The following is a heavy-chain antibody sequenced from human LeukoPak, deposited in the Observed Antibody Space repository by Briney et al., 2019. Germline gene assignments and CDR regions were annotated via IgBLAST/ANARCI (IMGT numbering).Heavy chain of an antibody. D-gene: IGHD2-15*01. J-gene: IGHJ6*03. CDR1: GGSFSGYY. CDR2: INHSGST. V-gene: IGHV4-34*01. Sequence: TETLSLTCAVYGGSFSGYYWSWIRQPPGKGLEWIGEINHSGSTNYNPSLKSRVTISVDTSKNQFSLKLSSVTAADTAVYYCARGSSGSLYYYYYYMDVWGKGTTVTVSS. CDR3: ARGSSGSLYYYYYYMDV.